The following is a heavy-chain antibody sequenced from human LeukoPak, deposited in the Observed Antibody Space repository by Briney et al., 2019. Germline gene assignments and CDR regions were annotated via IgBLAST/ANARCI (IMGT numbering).Heavy chain of an antibody. D-gene: IGHD1-26*01. J-gene: IGHJ4*02. CDR2: IYYSGST. CDR1: GGSISSYY. Sequence: PSETLSLTCTVSGGSISSYYWSWIRQPLGKGLEWIGYIYYSGSTNYNPSLKSRVTISVDTSKNQFSLKLSSVTAADTAVYYCAATGKGAAAFDYWGQGTLVTVSS. V-gene: IGHV4-59*01. CDR3: AATGKGAAAFDY.